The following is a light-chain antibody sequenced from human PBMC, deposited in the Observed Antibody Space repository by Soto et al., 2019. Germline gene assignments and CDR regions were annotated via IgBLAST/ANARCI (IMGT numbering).Light chain of an antibody. J-gene: IGLJ2*01. CDR2: SND. CDR3: ATWDDSRNVV. V-gene: IGLV1-44*01. Sequence: QSVLTQSPSASGTPGQRVSISCSGSTSNIGTNTVSWYQHVPGTAPKLLIYSNDQRPSAVPGRFSGSKSGTSASLAISGLLSEDEDDYYCATWDDSRNVVFGGGTKLTVL. CDR1: TSNIGTNT.